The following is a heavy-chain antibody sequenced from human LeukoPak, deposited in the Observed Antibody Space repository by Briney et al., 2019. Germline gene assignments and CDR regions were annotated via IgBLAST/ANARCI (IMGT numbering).Heavy chain of an antibody. CDR1: GFTFSSYA. CDR3: ARDRSGFWSGYFDY. J-gene: IGHJ4*02. D-gene: IGHD3-3*01. Sequence: GGSLRLSCAASGFTFSSYAMSWVRQAPGKGLEWVSAISGSGGSTYYADSVKGRFTISRDNSKNTLYLQMNSLRAEDTAVYYCARDRSGFWSGYFDYWGQGTLVTVSS. CDR2: ISGSGGST. V-gene: IGHV3-23*01.